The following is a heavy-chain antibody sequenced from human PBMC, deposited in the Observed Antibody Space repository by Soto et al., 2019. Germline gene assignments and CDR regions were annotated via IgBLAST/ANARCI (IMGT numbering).Heavy chain of an antibody. Sequence: ASVKVSCKASGYTFSNYGISWVRQAPGQGLEWMGWISAYNGNTNYAQKFQGRVTMTTDTSTSTAYMELRSLRSDDTAVYYCARAYSKYSISYESDNWGQGTLVTVSS. CDR1: GYTFSNYG. J-gene: IGHJ4*02. CDR3: ARAYSKYSISYESDN. V-gene: IGHV1-18*01. CDR2: ISAYNGNT. D-gene: IGHD6-6*01.